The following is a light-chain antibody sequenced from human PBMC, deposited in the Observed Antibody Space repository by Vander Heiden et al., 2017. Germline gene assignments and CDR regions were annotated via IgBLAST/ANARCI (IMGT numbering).Light chain of an antibody. CDR1: QSINIW. CDR2: KAS. CDR3: QQYNSYSRT. Sequence: DIHVTQSPSTLSASGGDRVTISCRASQSINIWLAWYQQKPGKAPKLLIYKASSLESGVPSRFSGSGSGTEFTLTISSLQPDDFATYYCQQYNSYSRTFGQGTKVEIK. J-gene: IGKJ1*01. V-gene: IGKV1-5*03.